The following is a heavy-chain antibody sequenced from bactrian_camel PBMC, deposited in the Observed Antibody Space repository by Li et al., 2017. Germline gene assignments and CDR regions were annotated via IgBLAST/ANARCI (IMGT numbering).Heavy chain of an antibody. Sequence: VQLVESGGGSVQAGGSLRLSCAASGFTFSSYAMSWVRQAQGKGLEWVSAINSGGGSTYYADSVKGRFTISRDNAKNTLYLQLNSLNTEDTGMYYCAKGTISTMGLEYWGQGTQVTV. CDR2: INSGGGST. J-gene: IGHJ4*01. CDR1: GFTFSSYA. D-gene: IGHD4*01. CDR3: AKGTISTMGLEY. V-gene: IGHV3S31*01.